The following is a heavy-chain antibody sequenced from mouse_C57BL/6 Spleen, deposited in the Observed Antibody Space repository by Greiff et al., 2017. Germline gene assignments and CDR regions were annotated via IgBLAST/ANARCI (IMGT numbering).Heavy chain of an antibody. D-gene: IGHD2-3*01. J-gene: IGHJ3*01. V-gene: IGHV1-78*01. CDR1: GYTFTDPT. CDR3: ADDGYYVTWCAY. Sequence: QVQLQQSDAELVKPGASVKISCKVSGYTFTDPTIHWMKQRPEQCLEWIGYIYPRDGSTKYNEKFKGKATLTADNSSSTAYMQLNSLTSEDAAVYFCADDGYYVTWCAYWGQGTLVTVSA. CDR2: IYPRDGST.